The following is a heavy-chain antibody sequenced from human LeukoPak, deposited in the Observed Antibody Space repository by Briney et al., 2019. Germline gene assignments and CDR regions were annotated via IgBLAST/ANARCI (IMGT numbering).Heavy chain of an antibody. Sequence: GASVKVSCKASGYTFTSYGISWVRQAPGQGLEWMGWISAYNGNTNYAQKLQGRVTMTTDTSTSTAYMELRSLRSDDTAVYYCARDNEGLRIAARRGGWFDPWGQGTLVTVSS. CDR3: ARDNEGLRIAARRGGWFDP. CDR2: ISAYNGNT. V-gene: IGHV1-18*01. CDR1: GYTFTSYG. D-gene: IGHD6-6*01. J-gene: IGHJ5*02.